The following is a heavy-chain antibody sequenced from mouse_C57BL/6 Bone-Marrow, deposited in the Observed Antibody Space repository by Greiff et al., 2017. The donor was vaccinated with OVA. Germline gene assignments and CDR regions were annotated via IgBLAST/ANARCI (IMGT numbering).Heavy chain of an antibody. CDR3: AREGSYYPFAY. Sequence: DVQLQESGPGLVKPSQSLSLTCSVTGYSITSGYYWNWIRQFPGNKLEWMGYISYDGSNNYNPSLKNRISITRDTSKNQFFLKLNSVTTEDTATYYCAREGSYYPFAYWGQGTLVTVSA. CDR1: GYSITSGYY. D-gene: IGHD2-10*01. V-gene: IGHV3-6*01. J-gene: IGHJ3*01. CDR2: ISYDGSN.